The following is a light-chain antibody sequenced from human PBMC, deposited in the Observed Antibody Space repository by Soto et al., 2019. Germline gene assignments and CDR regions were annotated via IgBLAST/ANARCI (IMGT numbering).Light chain of an antibody. CDR2: STS. CDR3: QQHGDLPLT. J-gene: IGKJ3*01. Sequence: EIVLRQSPCTLSLSPGDRATLFSTESQSLSVSYIAWYQQKPGQAPRLLIYSTSTRAAGIPDRFTGRGSGTHFTLAISRLETEDFAVYYCQQHGDLPLTFGTGTKVDIK. V-gene: IGKV3-20*01. CDR1: QSLSVSY.